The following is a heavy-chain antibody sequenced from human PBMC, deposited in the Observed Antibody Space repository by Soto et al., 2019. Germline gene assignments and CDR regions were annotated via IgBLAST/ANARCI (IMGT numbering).Heavy chain of an antibody. J-gene: IGHJ6*02. CDR3: AKGRNMVRGVNAIYYYYGMDV. V-gene: IGHV3-30*18. CDR1: GFTFSSYG. D-gene: IGHD3-10*01. CDR2: ISYDGSNK. Sequence: QVQLVESGGGVVQPGRSLRLSCAASGFTFSSYGMHWVRQAPGKGLEWVAVISYDGSNKYYADSVKGRFTISRDNSKNTRYLQMNSLRAEDTAVYYCAKGRNMVRGVNAIYYYYGMDVWGQGTTVTVSS.